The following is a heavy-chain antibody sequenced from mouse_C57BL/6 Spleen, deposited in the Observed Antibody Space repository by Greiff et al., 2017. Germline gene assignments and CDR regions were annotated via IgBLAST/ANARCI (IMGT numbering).Heavy chain of an antibody. V-gene: IGHV1-50*01. CDR1: GYTFTSYW. CDR2: IDPSDSYT. D-gene: IGHD2-5*01. CDR3: ARDYSKRFAY. Sequence: QVQLQQSGAELVKPGASVKLSCKASGYTFTSYWMQWVKQRPGQGLEWIGEIDPSDSYTNYNQKFKGKATLTVDTSSSTAYMQLSSLTSEDSAVYYCARDYSKRFAYWGQGTLVTVSA. J-gene: IGHJ3*01.